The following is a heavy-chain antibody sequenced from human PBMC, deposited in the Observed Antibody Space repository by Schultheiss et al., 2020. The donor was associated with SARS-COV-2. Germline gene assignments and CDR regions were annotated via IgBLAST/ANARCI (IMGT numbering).Heavy chain of an antibody. D-gene: IGHD1-26*01. CDR2: ISSSGSTI. CDR3: ARGRFGATWRYYYGMDV. CDR1: GFTFDDYA. V-gene: IGHV3-48*03. J-gene: IGHJ6*02. Sequence: GGSLRLSCAASGFTFDDYAMHWVRQAPGKGLEWVSYISSSGSTIYYADSVKGRFTISRDNAKNSLYLQMNSLRAGDTAVYYCARGRFGATWRYYYGMDVWGQGTTVTVSS.